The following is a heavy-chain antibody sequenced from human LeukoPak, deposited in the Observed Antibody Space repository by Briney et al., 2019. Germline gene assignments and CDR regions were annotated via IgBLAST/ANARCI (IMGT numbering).Heavy chain of an antibody. CDR3: ARGHDILTGPPDYYYMDV. CDR2: IIPIFGTA. V-gene: IGHV1-69*13. J-gene: IGHJ6*03. Sequence: ASVKVSCKASGGTFSSYAISWVRQAPGQGLEWMGGIIPIFGTANYAQKFQGRVTITADESTSTAYMELSSLRSEDTAVYYCARGHDILTGPPDYYYMDVWGKGTTVTISS. D-gene: IGHD3-9*01. CDR1: GGTFSSYA.